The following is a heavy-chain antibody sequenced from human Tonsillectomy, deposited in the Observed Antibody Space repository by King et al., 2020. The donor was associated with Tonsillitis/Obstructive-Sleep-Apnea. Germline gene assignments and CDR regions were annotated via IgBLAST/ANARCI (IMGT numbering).Heavy chain of an antibody. D-gene: IGHD3-3*01. CDR3: AGHTIFGVVISFSP. Sequence: VQLQQWGAGLLKPSETLSLTCAVYGGSFSGYYWSWIRQPPGKGLEWIGEINHSGSTNYNPSLKSRVTISVDTSKNQFSLKLSSVTAADTALYYCAGHTIFGVVISFSPWGQGTLVTVSS. CDR1: GGSFSGYY. J-gene: IGHJ5*02. CDR2: INHSGST. V-gene: IGHV4-34*01.